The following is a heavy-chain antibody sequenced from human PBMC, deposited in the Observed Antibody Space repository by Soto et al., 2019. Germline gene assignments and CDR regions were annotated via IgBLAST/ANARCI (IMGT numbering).Heavy chain of an antibody. J-gene: IGHJ6*01. CDR2: IYHSGRT. V-gene: IGHV4-38-2*01. CDR3: ARNTPRGGAVAYGMDV. Sequence: SETLSLTCAFYVYYIRIGYYWGCIRQPPVKGLEWIGSIYHSGRTYYNPSLKSRVTISVDTSKNQFSLKLSSVTAADTAVYYCARNTPRGGAVAYGMDVWGQGTTVTVSS. D-gene: IGHD1-1*01. CDR1: VYYIRIGYY.